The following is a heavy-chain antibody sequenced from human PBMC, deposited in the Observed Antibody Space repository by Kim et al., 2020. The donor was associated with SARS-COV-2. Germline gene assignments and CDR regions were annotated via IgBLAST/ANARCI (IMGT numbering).Heavy chain of an antibody. J-gene: IGHJ3*02. D-gene: IGHD2-2*01. CDR3: ARDGWFASDYCSSTSCYGYAFDI. V-gene: IGHV3-21*01. CDR1: GFTFSSYS. Sequence: GGSLRLSCAASGFTFSSYSMNWVRQAPGKGLEWVSSISSSSSYIYYADSVKGRFTISRDNAKNSLYLQMNSLRAEDTAVYYCARDGWFASDYCSSTSCYGYAFDIWGQGTMVTVSS. CDR2: ISSSSSYI.